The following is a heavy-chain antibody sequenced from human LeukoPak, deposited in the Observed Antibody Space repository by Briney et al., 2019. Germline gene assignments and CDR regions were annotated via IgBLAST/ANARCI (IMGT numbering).Heavy chain of an antibody. CDR1: GFTFTSSA. CDR2: IVVGSGNT. D-gene: IGHD3-22*01. V-gene: IGHV1-58*01. J-gene: IGHJ3*02. CDR3: AADSSGYISNDAFDI. Sequence: SVKVSCKASGFTFTSSAVQWVRQARGQRLEWIGWIVVGSGNTNYAQKFQERVTITRDMSTSTAYMELSSLRSEDMAVYYCAADSSGYISNDAFDIWGQGTMVTVSS.